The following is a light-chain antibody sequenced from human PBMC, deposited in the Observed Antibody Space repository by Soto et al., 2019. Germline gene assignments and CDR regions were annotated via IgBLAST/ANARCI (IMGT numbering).Light chain of an antibody. CDR3: KSYTSTKANC. CDR2: DVV. CDR1: SSDVGGFNS. V-gene: IGLV2-14*03. Sequence: QSVLTQPASVSGSPGQSITISCTGTSSDVGGFNSVSWYQLRPGTAPKLILYDVVDRPSGVSYRFSGSKSGNTASLTISGLQAGDEADYFWKSYTSTKANCFGSGTKVTVL. J-gene: IGLJ1*01.